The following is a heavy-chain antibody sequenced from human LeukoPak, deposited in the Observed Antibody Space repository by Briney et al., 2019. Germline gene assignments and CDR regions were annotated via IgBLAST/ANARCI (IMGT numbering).Heavy chain of an antibody. CDR2: INHSGST. J-gene: IGHJ6*02. V-gene: IGHV4-34*01. Sequence: PSETLSLTCAVYGGSFSGYYWSWIRQPPGKGLEWIGEINHSGSTNYNPSLKSRVTISVDTSKNQFSLKLSSVTAADTAVYYCASRPRGYPRXXYYYGMDVWGQGTTVTV. CDR1: GGSFSGYY. D-gene: IGHD5-18*01. CDR3: ASRPRGYPRXXYYYGMDV.